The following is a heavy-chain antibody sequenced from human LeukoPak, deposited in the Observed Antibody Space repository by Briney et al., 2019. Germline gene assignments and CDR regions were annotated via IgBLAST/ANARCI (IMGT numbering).Heavy chain of an antibody. CDR1: GFTFSSYS. CDR2: ISSSSSTI. Sequence: EGSLRLSCAASGFTFSSYSMNWVRQAPGKGLEWVSYISSSSSTIYYADSVKGRFTISRDNAKNSLYLQMNSLRAEDTAVYYCARHYYYYYGMDVWGQGTTVTVSS. J-gene: IGHJ6*02. CDR3: ARHYYYYYGMDV. V-gene: IGHV3-48*01.